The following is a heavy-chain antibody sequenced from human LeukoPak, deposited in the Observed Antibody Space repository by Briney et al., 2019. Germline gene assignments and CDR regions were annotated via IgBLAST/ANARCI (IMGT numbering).Heavy chain of an antibody. J-gene: IGHJ4*02. Sequence: GETLKISCKGSGYSFSNYWIGWVRQMPGKGLEWMGIIYPGDSNTRYSPSFQGQVTISADRSISTAYLQWSSLKASDTAIYYCARQPLVRDCGGDCEFDYWGQGTLVSVSS. V-gene: IGHV5-51*01. CDR2: IYPGDSNT. CDR1: GYSFSNYW. D-gene: IGHD2-21*02. CDR3: ARQPLVRDCGGDCEFDY.